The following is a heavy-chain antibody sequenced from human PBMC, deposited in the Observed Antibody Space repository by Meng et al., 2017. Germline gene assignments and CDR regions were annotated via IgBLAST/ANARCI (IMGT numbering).Heavy chain of an antibody. Sequence: GESLKISCAASGFTFSSYWMHWVRQAPGKGLVWVSRINSDGSSTSYADSVKGRFTISRDNAKNTLYLQMNSLRAEDTAVYYCAREVFGYSSSWYRVPDYWGQGTRVTVSS. D-gene: IGHD6-13*01. J-gene: IGHJ4*02. CDR2: INSDGSST. CDR1: GFTFSSYW. V-gene: IGHV3-74*01. CDR3: AREVFGYSSSWYRVPDY.